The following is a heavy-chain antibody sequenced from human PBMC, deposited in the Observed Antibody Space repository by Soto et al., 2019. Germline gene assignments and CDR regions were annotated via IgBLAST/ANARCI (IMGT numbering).Heavy chain of an antibody. J-gene: IGHJ6*02. V-gene: IGHV3-74*01. D-gene: IGHD1-7*01. Sequence: EVQLVESGGGLVQPGGSLRLSCAASGFTFSTYWMHWVRQPPGKGLVLVSRIKNDGSNTAYADSVKGRFTISRDNAKSTLYLQMNSLRAEETAVYYCARDPLIGTTDYGLDVWGQGTTVSVSS. CDR2: IKNDGSNT. CDR3: ARDPLIGTTDYGLDV. CDR1: GFTFSTYW.